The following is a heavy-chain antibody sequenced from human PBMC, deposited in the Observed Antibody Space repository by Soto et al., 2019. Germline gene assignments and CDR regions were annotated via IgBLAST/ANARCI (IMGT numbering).Heavy chain of an antibody. V-gene: IGHV5-51*01. CDR2: IYPGDSDT. Sequence: GESLKISCKGSGYSFTIYWIGWVRQMPGKGLEWMGIIYPGDSDTRYSPSFQGQVTISADKSIGTAYLQWSSLKASDTAMYYCARHGPRVYYDNSDSYYYGMDVWGQGTTVTVSS. D-gene: IGHD3-22*01. J-gene: IGHJ6*02. CDR3: ARHGPRVYYDNSDSYYYGMDV. CDR1: GYSFTIYW.